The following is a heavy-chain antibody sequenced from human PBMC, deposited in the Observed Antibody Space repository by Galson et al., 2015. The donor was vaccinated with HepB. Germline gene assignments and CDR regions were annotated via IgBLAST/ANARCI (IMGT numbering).Heavy chain of an antibody. Sequence: CAISGDSVSSNSAAWNWIRQSPSRGLEWLGRTYYRSKWYNDYAVSVKSRITINPDTSKNQFSLQLNSVTPEDTAVYYCARFTTSEVAVAGPHGMDVWGQGTTVTVSS. D-gene: IGHD6-19*01. CDR2: TYYRSKWYN. CDR1: GDSVSSNSAA. J-gene: IGHJ6*02. V-gene: IGHV6-1*01. CDR3: ARFTTSEVAVAGPHGMDV.